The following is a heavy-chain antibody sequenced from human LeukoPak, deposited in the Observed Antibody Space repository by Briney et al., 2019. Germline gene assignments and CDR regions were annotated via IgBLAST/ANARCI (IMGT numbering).Heavy chain of an antibody. D-gene: IGHD2-15*01. J-gene: IGHJ6*02. CDR1: GYSFTSYW. CDR2: IYPGDSDT. Sequence: GESLKISCKGSGYSFTSYWIGWVRQMPGKGLGWMGIIYPGDSDTRYSPSFQGQVTISADKTISTAYLQWSSLKASDTAMYYCARHAAAYCSGGSCLTYYGMDVWGQGTTVTVSS. V-gene: IGHV5-51*01. CDR3: ARHAAAYCSGGSCLTYYGMDV.